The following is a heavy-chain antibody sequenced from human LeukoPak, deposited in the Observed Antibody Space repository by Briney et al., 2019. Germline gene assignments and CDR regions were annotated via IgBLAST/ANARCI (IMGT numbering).Heavy chain of an antibody. J-gene: IGHJ3*02. Sequence: GASVKVSCKASGGTFSSYAISWVRQAPGQGLEWMGGIIPIFGTANYAQKFQGRVTITADESTTTAHIELSSLRSDDTAVYYCARAGVLRFLEWSLDAFDIWGQGTMVTVSS. D-gene: IGHD3-3*01. CDR1: GGTFSSYA. CDR2: IIPIFGTA. V-gene: IGHV1-69*13. CDR3: ARAGVLRFLEWSLDAFDI.